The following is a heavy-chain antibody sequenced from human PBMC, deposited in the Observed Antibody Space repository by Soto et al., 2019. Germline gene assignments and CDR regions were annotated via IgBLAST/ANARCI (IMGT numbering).Heavy chain of an antibody. D-gene: IGHD2-21*02. CDR3: AHRTTALTWWFDP. J-gene: IGHJ5*02. CDR2: IYWDDDK. Sequence: QITLKESGPTLVKPTQTLTLTCTFSGFSLTTSGVGVGWIRQPPGKALEWLALIYWDDDKRYSPSLKSSLPITXDXXKIKVVLTMTNMHPADTATYFSAHRTTALTWWFDPWGQGTLVTVSS. V-gene: IGHV2-5*02. CDR1: GFSLTTSGVG.